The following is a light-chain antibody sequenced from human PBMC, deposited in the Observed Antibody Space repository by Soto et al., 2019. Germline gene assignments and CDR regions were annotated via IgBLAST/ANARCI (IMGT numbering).Light chain of an antibody. Sequence: QSVLTQPPSASGSPGQSVTISCTGTRNDIGAYEFVSWYQHHPGKAPKLIIYEVVQRPSGVPDRFSGSKSGNTASLTVSGLQAADEADYYCKSYAGSNTYVFGTGTNVTVL. CDR1: RNDIGAYEF. V-gene: IGLV2-8*01. CDR3: KSYAGSNTYV. J-gene: IGLJ1*01. CDR2: EVV.